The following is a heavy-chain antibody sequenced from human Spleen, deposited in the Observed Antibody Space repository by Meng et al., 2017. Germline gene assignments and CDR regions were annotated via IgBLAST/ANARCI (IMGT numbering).Heavy chain of an antibody. J-gene: IGHJ4*02. D-gene: IGHD4-17*01. CDR2: IYYSGST. Sequence: GSLRLSCTVSGGSISSSSYYWGWIRQPPGKGLECIGSIYYSGSTYYNPSLKSRVTISVDTSKNQFSLKLSSVTAADTAVYYCARGNYGDYPMYYFDYWGQGTLVTVSS. V-gene: IGHV4-39*07. CDR3: ARGNYGDYPMYYFDY. CDR1: GGSISSSSYY.